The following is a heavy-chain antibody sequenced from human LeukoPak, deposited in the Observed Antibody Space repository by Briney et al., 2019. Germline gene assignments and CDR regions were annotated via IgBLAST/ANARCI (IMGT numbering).Heavy chain of an antibody. V-gene: IGHV3-23*01. CDR2: ISGPGGST. D-gene: IGHD4-17*01. CDR3: AKGDYGYYYYRDV. J-gene: IGHJ6*03. Sequence: GGSLRLSCAASGLTFSNNAMKWVRQAPGKGLEWVSTISGPGGSTYYGDSVKGRFTTSRDNSKNTVYLQMNSLRADDTAIYYCAKGDYGYYYYRDVWGKGTTVTVSS. CDR1: GLTFSNNA.